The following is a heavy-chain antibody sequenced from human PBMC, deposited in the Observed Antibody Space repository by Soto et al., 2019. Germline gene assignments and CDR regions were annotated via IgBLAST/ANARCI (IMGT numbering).Heavy chain of an antibody. CDR1: GGSISSSSYY. D-gene: IGHD3-10*01. V-gene: IGHV4-39*01. CDR2: IYYSGST. CDR3: ARHGFGELYPS. J-gene: IGHJ4*02. Sequence: QLLESGPGLVKPSETLSLTCTVSGGSISSSSYYWGWIRQPPGKGLEWIGSIYYSGSTYYNPSLKSRVTISVDTSKNQFSLKLSSVTAADTAVYYCARHGFGELYPSWGQGTLVTVSS.